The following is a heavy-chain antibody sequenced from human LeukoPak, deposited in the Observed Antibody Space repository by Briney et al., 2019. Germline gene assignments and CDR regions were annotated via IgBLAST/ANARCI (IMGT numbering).Heavy chain of an antibody. Sequence: ASVKVSCKASGYTFTGYYMHWVRQAPGQGLEWMGWINPNSGGTNYAQKFQGRVTITADESTSTAYMELSSLRSEDTAVYYCARAYGGNSREDYWGQGTLVTVSS. D-gene: IGHD4-23*01. J-gene: IGHJ4*02. CDR2: INPNSGGT. CDR3: ARAYGGNSREDY. CDR1: GYTFTGYY. V-gene: IGHV1-2*02.